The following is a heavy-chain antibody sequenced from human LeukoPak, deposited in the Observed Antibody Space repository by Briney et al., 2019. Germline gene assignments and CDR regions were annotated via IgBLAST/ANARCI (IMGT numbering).Heavy chain of an antibody. CDR1: GGSISSYY. V-gene: IGHV4-4*07. CDR3: EKEPSYYYDSSGYLNWFDP. CDR2: IYTSGST. D-gene: IGHD3-22*01. J-gene: IGHJ5*02. Sequence: SETLSLTCTVSGGSISSYYWSWTRQPAGKGLEWIGRIYTSGSTNYNPSLKSRVTISVDKSKNQFSLKLSSVTAADTAVYYCEKEPSYYYDSSGYLNWFDPWGQGTLVTVSS.